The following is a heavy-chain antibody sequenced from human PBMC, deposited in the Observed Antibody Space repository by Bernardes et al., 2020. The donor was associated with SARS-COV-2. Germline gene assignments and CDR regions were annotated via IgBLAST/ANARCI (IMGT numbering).Heavy chain of an antibody. Sequence: GSLRLSFTASGFTFISSWMHWVRQVPWKGLVWVSRINEDGSFTSYADSVKGRFTISRDNAKNTLYLQMNSLRVEDTAVYYCGRDLGGKAGYWGQGSLVTVSS. D-gene: IGHD2-15*01. CDR2: INEDGSFT. V-gene: IGHV3-74*01. J-gene: IGHJ4*02. CDR1: GFTFISSW. CDR3: GRDLGGKAGY.